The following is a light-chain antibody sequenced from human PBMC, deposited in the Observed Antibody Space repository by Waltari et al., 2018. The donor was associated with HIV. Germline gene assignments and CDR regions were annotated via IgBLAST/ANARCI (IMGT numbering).Light chain of an antibody. V-gene: IGKV1-NL1*01. CDR2: AVS. J-gene: IGKJ4*01. CDR3: QQYSSPPLT. CDR1: QDIRNS. Sequence: DIQMTQSPSSLSASVGDSVTITCRASQDIRNSLAWYQQSPGNAPNLLLYAVSRLEDGVPARFSGSGSGTHYTLTISSLQPEDFASYYCQQYSSPPLTFGGGTKVESK.